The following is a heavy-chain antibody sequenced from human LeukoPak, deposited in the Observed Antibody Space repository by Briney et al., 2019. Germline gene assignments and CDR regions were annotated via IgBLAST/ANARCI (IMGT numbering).Heavy chain of an antibody. V-gene: IGHV4-39*01. CDR3: ARHPPYGSRSWGAYYFDH. J-gene: IGHJ4*02. CDR2: IYYGGST. CDR1: VDSISSSIFY. D-gene: IGHD3-10*01. Sequence: SETLSLTRIVSVDSISSSIFYWGWIRPPPGKGVEWIGSIYYGGSTLYSTPLISRVTISVDATKNQFSLNLSSVTAANTAVYYCARHPPYGSRSWGAYYFDHWGQGNLVTVSS.